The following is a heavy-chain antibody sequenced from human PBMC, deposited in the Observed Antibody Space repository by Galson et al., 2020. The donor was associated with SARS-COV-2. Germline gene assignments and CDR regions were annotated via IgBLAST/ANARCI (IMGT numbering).Heavy chain of an antibody. V-gene: IGHV3-30*03. CDR1: GFTFSSYG. CDR3: AVYGSGSYHYGMDV. J-gene: IGHJ6*02. D-gene: IGHD3-10*01. CDR2: ISYDGSNK. Sequence: GGSLRLSCAASGFTFSSYGMHWVRQAPGKGLEWVAVISYDGSNKYYADSVKGRFTISRDNSKNTLYLQMNSLRAEDTAVYYCAVYGSGSYHYGMDVWGQGTTVTVSS.